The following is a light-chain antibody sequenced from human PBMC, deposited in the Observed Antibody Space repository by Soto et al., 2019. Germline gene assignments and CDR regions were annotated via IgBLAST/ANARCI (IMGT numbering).Light chain of an antibody. Sequence: QSALTQPASVSGSPGQSIAISCTGTSSVVGGYSYVSWYQQQPGKAPKLVISDVSNRPSGVSDPFSGSKSGNTASLTISGLQTEDEADYYCASYTTSSTYVFGTGTKVTVL. CDR2: DVS. CDR3: ASYTTSSTYV. CDR1: SSVVGGYSY. J-gene: IGLJ1*01. V-gene: IGLV2-14*01.